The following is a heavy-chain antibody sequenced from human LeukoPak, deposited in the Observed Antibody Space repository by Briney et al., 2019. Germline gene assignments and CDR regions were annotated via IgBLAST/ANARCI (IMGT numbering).Heavy chain of an antibody. D-gene: IGHD4-17*01. CDR1: GCTFSAYY. CDR2: ISGDSSDR. V-gene: IGHV3-11*05. Sequence: GGSLRLSCAASGCTFSAYYMAWLRQAPGKGLEWVSHISGDSSDRRYGDSVKGRFTISRDNAKSSLYLQMNSLRAEDTAVYYCARDDDGDNPPDYWGQATLVTVCS. J-gene: IGHJ4*02. CDR3: ARDDDGDNPPDY.